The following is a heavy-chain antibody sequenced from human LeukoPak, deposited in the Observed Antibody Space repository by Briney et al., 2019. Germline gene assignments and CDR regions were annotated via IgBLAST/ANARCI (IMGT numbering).Heavy chain of an antibody. J-gene: IGHJ5*02. Sequence: PGGSLRLSCAASGFTFSSYEMNGVRQAPGKGLEWVSYISSSGSTIYYADSVKGRFTISRDNAKNSLYLQMNSLRAEDTAVYYCAREKIGRKNWFDPWGQGTLVTVSS. V-gene: IGHV3-48*03. CDR3: AREKIGRKNWFDP. CDR1: GFTFSSYE. CDR2: ISSSGSTI.